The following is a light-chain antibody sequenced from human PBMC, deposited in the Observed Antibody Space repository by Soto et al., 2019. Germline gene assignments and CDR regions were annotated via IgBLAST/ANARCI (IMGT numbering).Light chain of an antibody. Sequence: DIELTQSPSSLSASVGDRVTITCRASPGSSTSFAWYQHKPGKPPKLLIYASSTLHSGVPSRFRGSGPGTEVSLTITSLQPEDFATYFCQQFNHVSWPIGQGTKVDIK. CDR2: ASS. CDR3: QQFNHVSWP. J-gene: IGKJ1*01. V-gene: IGKV1-9*01. CDR1: PGSSTS.